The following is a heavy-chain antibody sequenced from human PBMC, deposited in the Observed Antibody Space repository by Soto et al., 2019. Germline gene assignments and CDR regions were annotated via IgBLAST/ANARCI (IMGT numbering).Heavy chain of an antibody. CDR1: GYTFTSYG. V-gene: IGHV1-18*01. D-gene: IGHD3-16*02. J-gene: IGHJ4*02. Sequence: ASVKVSCKASGYTFTSYGISWVRQAPGQGLEWMGWISAYNGNTNYAQKLQGRVTMTTDTSTSTAYMELRSLRSDDTAVYYCARDTFGGVIAGYRFDYWGQGTLVTVSS. CDR3: ARDTFGGVIAGYRFDY. CDR2: ISAYNGNT.